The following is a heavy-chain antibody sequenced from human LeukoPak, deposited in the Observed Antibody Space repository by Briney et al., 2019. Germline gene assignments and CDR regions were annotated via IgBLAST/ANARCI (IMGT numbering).Heavy chain of an antibody. D-gene: IGHD6-19*01. CDR3: ARVRSSSGCLWFDP. CDR1: GGSISSYY. Sequence: SETLSLTCTVSGGSISSYYWSWIRQPAGKGLEWIGRICTSGSTNYNPSLKSRVTMSVDTSKNQFSLKLSSVTAADTAVYYCARVRSSSGCLWFDPWGQGTLVTVSS. CDR2: ICTSGST. V-gene: IGHV4-4*07. J-gene: IGHJ5*02.